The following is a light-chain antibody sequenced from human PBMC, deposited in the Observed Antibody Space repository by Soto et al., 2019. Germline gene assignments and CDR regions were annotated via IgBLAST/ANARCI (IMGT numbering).Light chain of an antibody. CDR2: EVS. J-gene: IGLJ3*02. CDR3: RSYTTSSTRV. CDR1: SSDVGGYNY. Sequence: QSALTQPASVSGSPGQSITISCTGTSSDVGGYNYVSWYQKHPGKAPKLMIYEVSNRPSGVSNLFSGSKSGNTASLTISVLQTDDESDYYCRSYTTSSTRVFGGGTKLSVL. V-gene: IGLV2-14*01.